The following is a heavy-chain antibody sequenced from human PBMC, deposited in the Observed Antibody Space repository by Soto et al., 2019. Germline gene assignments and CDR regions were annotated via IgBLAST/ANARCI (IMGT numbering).Heavy chain of an antibody. Sequence: QVQLQESGPGLVKPSETLSLTCTVSVSGGSVSTGVHYWSWIRQPPGKGLEWIGYIYYSGSTNYNPSLESRVTISVDTAKNLFSLKLTSVTSAETAVYYCARGYYTSWYWFDRWGRGTLVTVSS. D-gene: IGHD6-13*01. CDR1: GGSVSTGVHY. V-gene: IGHV4-61*08. CDR2: IYYSGST. CDR3: ARGYYTSWYWFDR. J-gene: IGHJ2*01.